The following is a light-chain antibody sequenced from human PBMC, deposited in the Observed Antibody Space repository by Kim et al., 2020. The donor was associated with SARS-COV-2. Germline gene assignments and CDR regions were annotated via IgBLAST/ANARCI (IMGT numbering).Light chain of an antibody. CDR2: AAS. CDR3: LQHNSYPWT. V-gene: IGKV1-17*01. Sequence: ASVGVRSTLHCRASQDIKNDLGWYQQKPGKAPKLLIYAASSLQSGVPSRFSGSGSGTEFTLTISSLQPEDFATYYCLQHNSYPWTFGQGTKVDIK. J-gene: IGKJ1*01. CDR1: QDIKND.